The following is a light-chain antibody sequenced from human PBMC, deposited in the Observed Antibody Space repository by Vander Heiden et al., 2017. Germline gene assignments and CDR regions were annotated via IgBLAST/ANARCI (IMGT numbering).Light chain of an antibody. Sequence: DILLTQSPLSLPVPPGDPASISCRSSQSLLHGNGYNYLHWYLQKPGQSPQLLIYLGSLRTSGVPYRFSGSGSGTDFTLKISRVEAEDVGVYYCMQTLQTPWTFGQGTKVEIK. J-gene: IGKJ1*01. V-gene: IGKV2-28*01. CDR1: QSLLHGNGYNY. CDR2: LGS. CDR3: MQTLQTPWT.